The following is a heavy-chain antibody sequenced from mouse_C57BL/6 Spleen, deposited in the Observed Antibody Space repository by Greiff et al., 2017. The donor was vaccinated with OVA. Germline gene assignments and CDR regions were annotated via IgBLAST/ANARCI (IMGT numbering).Heavy chain of an antibody. J-gene: IGHJ2*01. CDR2: IDPSDSYT. CDR3: ARGFYSNYTYYCDY. V-gene: IGHV1-69*01. CDR1: GYTFTSYW. D-gene: IGHD2-5*01. Sequence: QVQLQQPGAELVMPGASVKLSCKASGYTFTSYWMHWVKQRPGQGLEWIGEIDPSDSYTNYNQKFKGKSTLTVDKSSSTAYMQLSSLTSEDSAVYYCARGFYSNYTYYCDYWGQGTTLTVSS.